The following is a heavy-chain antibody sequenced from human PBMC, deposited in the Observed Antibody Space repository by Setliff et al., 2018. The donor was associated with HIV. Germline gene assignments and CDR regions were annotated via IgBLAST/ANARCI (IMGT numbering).Heavy chain of an antibody. Sequence: ASVKVSCKASGYTFTSYYIHWVRQAPGQGLEWMGRINPSGGSTSYAQKFQGRVTMTRDTSTSTVYMELSSLRSEDTAVYYCARDHIAARSVDYWGQGTPVTVSS. V-gene: IGHV1-46*01. CDR3: ARDHIAARSVDY. D-gene: IGHD6-6*01. CDR2: INPSGGST. J-gene: IGHJ4*02. CDR1: GYTFTSYY.